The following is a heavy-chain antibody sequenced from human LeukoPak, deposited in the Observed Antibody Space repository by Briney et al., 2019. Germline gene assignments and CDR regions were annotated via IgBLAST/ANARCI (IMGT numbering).Heavy chain of an antibody. CDR3: ARGTSCGSKCFFDY. CDR2: LDSSGST. CDR1: GGSIIGYY. Sequence: SETLSLTCKVSGGSIIGYYGSWIRQPAGKGLEWIGRLDSSGSTNYNSSLKSRVTMSIDRSQFSLRLTSVTAADTAIYYCARGTSCGSKCFFDYWGQGILVTVSS. J-gene: IGHJ4*02. V-gene: IGHV4-4*07. D-gene: IGHD2-21*01.